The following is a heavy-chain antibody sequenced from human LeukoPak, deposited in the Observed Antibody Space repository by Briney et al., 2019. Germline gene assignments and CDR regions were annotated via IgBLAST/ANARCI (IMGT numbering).Heavy chain of an antibody. CDR3: ARGSASYYYYYLDV. V-gene: IGHV4-4*07. CDR2: IYTSGST. CDR1: GGSISSYY. Sequence: SETLSLTCTVSGGSISSYYWSWIRQPAGKGLEWIGRIYTSGSTNYNPSLKSRVTMSVDTSKNQFSLKLNSVTAADTAVYYCARGSASYYYYYLDVWGEGTTVTVSS. J-gene: IGHJ6*03.